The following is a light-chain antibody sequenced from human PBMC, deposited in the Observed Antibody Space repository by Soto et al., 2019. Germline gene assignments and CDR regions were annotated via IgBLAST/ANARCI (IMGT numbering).Light chain of an antibody. V-gene: IGKV3-11*01. CDR3: QQRYNWPVT. J-gene: IGKJ4*01. Sequence: DIVLTQSPGTVSLSPGERASLSCRASQNVDTFLAWYQQKPGQPPRLLMYDASRRITGVPARFSGSGSGTDVTRTITSLEPEDVAVYYCQQRYNWPVTFGAGTRVEI. CDR1: QNVDTF. CDR2: DAS.